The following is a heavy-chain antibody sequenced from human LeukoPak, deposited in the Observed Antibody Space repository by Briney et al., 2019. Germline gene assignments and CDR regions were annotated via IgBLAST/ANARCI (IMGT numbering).Heavy chain of an antibody. CDR2: INHSGST. CDR1: GGSFSGCY. V-gene: IGHV4-34*01. J-gene: IGHJ5*02. Sequence: SETLSLTCAVYGGSFSGCYWSWIRQPPGKGLEWIGEINHSGSTNYNPSLKSRVTISVDTSKNQFSLKLSSVTAADTAVYYCARGRGVSSEGFDPWGQGTLVTVSS. CDR3: ARGRGVSSEGFDP. D-gene: IGHD3-10*01.